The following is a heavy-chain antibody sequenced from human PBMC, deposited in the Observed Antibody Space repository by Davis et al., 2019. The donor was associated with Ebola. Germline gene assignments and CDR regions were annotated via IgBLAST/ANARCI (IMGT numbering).Heavy chain of an antibody. D-gene: IGHD3-22*01. CDR3: ARDHHYYYDSSGYGWFDP. CDR2: ISYDGSNK. CDR1: GFTFSSYA. Sequence: PGGSLRLSCAASGFTFSSYAMHWVRQAPGKGLEWVAVISYDGSNKYYADSVKGRFTISRDNSKNTLYLQMNSLRAEDTAVYYCARDHHYYYDSSGYGWFDPWGQGTLVTVSS. J-gene: IGHJ5*02. V-gene: IGHV3-30-3*01.